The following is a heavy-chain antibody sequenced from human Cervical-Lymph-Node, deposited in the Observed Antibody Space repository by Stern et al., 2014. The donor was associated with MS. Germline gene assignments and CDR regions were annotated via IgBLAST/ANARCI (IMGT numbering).Heavy chain of an antibody. CDR2: FNPSGGKT. Sequence: QVQLVASGAEIRKPGASVKISCEASGYTFTTYYMHWVRQAPGQGLEWVALFNPSGGKTTYAQRFQGRVTVTGDTSTSTVYMELTGLRSEDTAVYYCARVLSLATSDSWGQGTLVIVSS. CDR1: GYTFTTYY. V-gene: IGHV1-46*01. J-gene: IGHJ4*02. D-gene: IGHD1-1*01. CDR3: ARVLSLATSDS.